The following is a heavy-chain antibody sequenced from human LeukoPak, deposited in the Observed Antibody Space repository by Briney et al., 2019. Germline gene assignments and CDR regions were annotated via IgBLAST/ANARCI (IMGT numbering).Heavy chain of an antibody. Sequence: SQTLSLTCTVSGGSISSGSYCWSWIRQPAGKGLEWIGRIYTSGSTNYNPSLKSRVTISVDTSKNQFSLKLSSGTAADTAVYYCARVLAAAGSHMDVCGKRTTVTASS. D-gene: IGHD6-13*01. J-gene: IGHJ6*03. CDR1: GGSISSGSYC. V-gene: IGHV4-61*02. CDR2: IYTSGST. CDR3: ARVLAAAGSHMDV.